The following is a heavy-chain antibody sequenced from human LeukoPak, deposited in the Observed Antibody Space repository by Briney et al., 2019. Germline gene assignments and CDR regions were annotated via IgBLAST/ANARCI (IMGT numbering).Heavy chain of an antibody. CDR1: GGTFSSYA. Sequence: ASVKVSCKASGGTFSSYAISWVRQAPGQGLEWMGIINPSGGSTSYAQKFQGRVTMTRDTSTSTVYMELSSLRSEDTAVYYCARGGPPYDYVWGSWWEYYFDYWGQGTLVTVSS. CDR2: INPSGGST. CDR3: ARGGPPYDYVWGSWWEYYFDY. J-gene: IGHJ4*02. D-gene: IGHD3-16*01. V-gene: IGHV1-46*01.